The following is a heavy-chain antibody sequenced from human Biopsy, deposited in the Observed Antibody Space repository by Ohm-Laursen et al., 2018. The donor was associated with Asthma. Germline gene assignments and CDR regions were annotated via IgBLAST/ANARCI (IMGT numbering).Heavy chain of an antibody. V-gene: IGHV3-30*03. CDR2: ISYEGSNK. Sequence: SLRLSCAASGFTFSNYAMHWVRQAPGKGLEWVALISYEGSNKHYADSVKGRFTISRDNSKNTLYLHMHSLRAEDTAVYFCARDRVRINSAYYFDYWGQGTLVTVSS. J-gene: IGHJ4*02. CDR1: GFTFSNYA. D-gene: IGHD3-10*01. CDR3: ARDRVRINSAYYFDY.